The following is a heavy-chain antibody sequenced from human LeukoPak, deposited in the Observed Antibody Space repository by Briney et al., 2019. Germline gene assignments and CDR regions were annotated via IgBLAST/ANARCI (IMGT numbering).Heavy chain of an antibody. D-gene: IGHD4-17*01. J-gene: IGHJ4*02. V-gene: IGHV3-66*02. CDR1: GFIVSSNY. CDR2: IYAGGST. Sequence: GGSLRLSRAASGFIVSSNYMSWVRQAPGKGLEWVSVIYAGGSTDYADSVKGRFTISRDNSKNTLYLQMNSLRTEDTAMYYWSREATVTEGYFDCWGQGTLVTVSS. CDR3: SREATVTEGYFDC.